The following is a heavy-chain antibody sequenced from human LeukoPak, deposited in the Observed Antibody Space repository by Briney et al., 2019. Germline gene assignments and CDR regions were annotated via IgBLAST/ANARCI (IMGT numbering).Heavy chain of an antibody. CDR3: ASDMVAVGGYFDY. V-gene: IGHV1-69*05. Sequence: ASVKVSCKASGGTFSSYAISWVRQAPGQGLEWMGGIIPIFGTANYAQKFQGRVTITTDESTSTAYMELSSLRSEDTAVYYCASDMVAVGGYFDYWGQGTLVTVSS. CDR1: GGTFSSYA. CDR2: IIPIFGTA. J-gene: IGHJ4*02. D-gene: IGHD1-26*01.